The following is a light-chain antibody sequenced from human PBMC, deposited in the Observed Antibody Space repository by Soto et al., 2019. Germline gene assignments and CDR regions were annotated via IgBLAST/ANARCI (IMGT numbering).Light chain of an antibody. CDR3: QQRSNWPLIT. J-gene: IGKJ5*01. Sequence: EIVLTQSPGTLSLSPGERATLSCRASQTITSTYLAWYQQKPGQAPRLLIYGASSGATGIPDRFSGSGSETEFTLTISSLEPEDFAVYYCQQRSNWPLITFGQGTRLEIK. CDR1: QTITSTY. V-gene: IGKV3D-20*02. CDR2: GAS.